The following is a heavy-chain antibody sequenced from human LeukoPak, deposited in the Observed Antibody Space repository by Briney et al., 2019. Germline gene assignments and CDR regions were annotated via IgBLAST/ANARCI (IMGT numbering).Heavy chain of an antibody. CDR1: GFSFSSYA. J-gene: IGHJ4*02. CDR2: ISGSGGST. D-gene: IGHD3-22*01. V-gene: IGHV3-23*01. Sequence: PGGSVRLSCAASGFSFSSYAMSWVLQAPGKGLEWVSAISGSGGSTYYADSVKGRFTISRDNSKNTLYLQMNSLRAEDTAVYYCAKEKIPMIVVVTLYYFDYWGQGTLVTVSS. CDR3: AKEKIPMIVVVTLYYFDY.